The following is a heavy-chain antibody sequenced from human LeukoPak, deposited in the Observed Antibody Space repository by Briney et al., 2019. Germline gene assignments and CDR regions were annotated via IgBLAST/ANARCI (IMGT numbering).Heavy chain of an antibody. J-gene: IGHJ4*02. Sequence: PGGSLRLSCAASGFTVSSNYMSWVRQAPGKGLEWVSVIYSGGSTDYADSVKGRFTISRDNFKNTLYLQMNSLRVEDTAVYYCARVEIVVPAASGFDYWGQGTLVTVSS. CDR2: IYSGGST. D-gene: IGHD2-2*01. V-gene: IGHV3-53*01. CDR1: GFTVSSNY. CDR3: ARVEIVVPAASGFDY.